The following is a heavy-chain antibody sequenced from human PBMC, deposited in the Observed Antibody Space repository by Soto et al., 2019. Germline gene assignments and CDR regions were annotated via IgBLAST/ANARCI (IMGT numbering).Heavy chain of an antibody. Sequence: GGSLRLSCAASGFTFSSYGMHWVRQAPGKGLEWVAVISYDGSNKYYADTVKGRFTISRDNSKNTLYLQMNSLRAEDTAVYYCAKPTHPGPGLYFDYWGQGTLVTVSS. J-gene: IGHJ4*02. CDR3: AKPTHPGPGLYFDY. CDR2: ISYDGSNK. V-gene: IGHV3-30*18. D-gene: IGHD2-2*01. CDR1: GFTFSSYG.